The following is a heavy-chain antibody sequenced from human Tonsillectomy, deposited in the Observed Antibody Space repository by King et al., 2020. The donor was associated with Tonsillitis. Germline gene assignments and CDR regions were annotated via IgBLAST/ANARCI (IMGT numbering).Heavy chain of an antibody. CDR2: IYHSGST. CDR3: ARSSTDAFDI. CDR1: GYSISSGYY. Sequence: QLQESGPGLVKPSETLSLTCAVSGYSISSGYYWGWIRQPPGKGLEWIGSIYHSGSTYYNPSLKSRVTISVDTSKNQFSLKLSSVTAADTAVYYCARSSTDAFDIWGQGTMVTVSS. V-gene: IGHV4-38-2*01. J-gene: IGHJ3*02.